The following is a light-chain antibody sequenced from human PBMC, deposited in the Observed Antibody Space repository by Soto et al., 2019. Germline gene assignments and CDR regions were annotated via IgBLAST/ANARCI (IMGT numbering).Light chain of an antibody. CDR2: EVN. CDR3: SSYTSSSTYV. J-gene: IGLJ1*01. Sequence: QSALAQPASVSGSPGQSITISCTGASSDVGDYNYVSWYQHHPGKAPKLLIYEVNNRPSGVSDRFSGSKSGNVASLTISWLQAEDEADYYCSSYTSSSTYVFGTGTKVT. CDR1: SSDVGDYNY. V-gene: IGLV2-14*01.